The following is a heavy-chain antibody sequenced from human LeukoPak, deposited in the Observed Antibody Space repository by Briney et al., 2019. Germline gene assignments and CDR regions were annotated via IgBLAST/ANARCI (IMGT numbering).Heavy chain of an antibody. CDR3: ARGRVGYYDSSGLAFDI. D-gene: IGHD3-22*01. V-gene: IGHV1-69*04. Sequence: SVKVSCKASGGTFSSYAISWVRQAPGQGLEWMGRIIPILGIANYAQKFQGRVTITADKSTSTAYMVLSSLRSEDTAVYYCARGRVGYYDSSGLAFDIWGQGTMVTVSS. J-gene: IGHJ3*02. CDR1: GGTFSSYA. CDR2: IIPILGIA.